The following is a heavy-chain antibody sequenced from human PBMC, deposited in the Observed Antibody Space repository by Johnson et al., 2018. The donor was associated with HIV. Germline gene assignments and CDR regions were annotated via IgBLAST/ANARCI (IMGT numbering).Heavy chain of an antibody. CDR1: GFTFSSYW. J-gene: IGHJ3*02. V-gene: IGHV3-7*05. D-gene: IGHD4-11*01. CDR3: ARSYPGSASVYRDAFDI. Sequence: VQLVESGGGLVQPGGSLRLSCAASGFTFSSYWMSWVRQAPGKGLERVANIKQDGSENYYVDSVKGRFTISRDNAKNSLYLQMNSLRAEDKAVYYCARSYPGSASVYRDAFDIWGQGTMVTVSS. CDR2: IKQDGSEN.